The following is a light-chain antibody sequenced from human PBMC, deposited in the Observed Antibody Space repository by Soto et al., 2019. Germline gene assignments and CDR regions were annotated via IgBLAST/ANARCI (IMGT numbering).Light chain of an antibody. CDR3: RSYTSSSTRV. CDR2: EVS. V-gene: IGLV2-14*01. J-gene: IGLJ1*01. Sequence: QCPLKQPASVSGSPGQSTTISCTGTSSDVGGYNYVSWYQQHPGKAPKLMIYEVSNRPSGVSNRFSGSKSGNTASLTISGLQAEDEADYYCRSYTSSSTRVFGTGTKVTVL. CDR1: SSDVGGYNY.